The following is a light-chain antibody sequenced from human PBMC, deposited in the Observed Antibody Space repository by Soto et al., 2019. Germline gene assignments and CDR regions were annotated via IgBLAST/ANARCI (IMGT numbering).Light chain of an antibody. J-gene: IGKJ4*01. CDR2: IAS. CDR1: QTVNNNY. CDR3: QQTSSFPLS. V-gene: IGKV1-39*01. Sequence: IQMSQSPSSLSASVGDRVSITCRASQTVNNNYVNWYQQKPGGAPKLLIYIASGLQSGVPSRFNGSGSGTDFTLHISSLQPDDVGSYFCQQTSSFPLSFGGGTKVEIK.